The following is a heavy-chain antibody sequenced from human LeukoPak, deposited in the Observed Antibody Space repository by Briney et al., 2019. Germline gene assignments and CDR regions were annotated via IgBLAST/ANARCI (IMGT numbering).Heavy chain of an antibody. D-gene: IGHD6-13*01. J-gene: IGHJ4*02. CDR1: GFTFNNYD. CDR2: IQYDGYNK. V-gene: IGHV3-30*02. CDR3: AREYGGSAAGEFDY. Sequence: PGGSLRLPCAPSGFTFNNYDIHGVRQAPGKGLEWVTFIQYDGYNKYYPDSVKGRFTFPRDSHKNTLYLQMNSLRAEDTALYCCAREYGGSAAGEFDYWGQGTLVTVSS.